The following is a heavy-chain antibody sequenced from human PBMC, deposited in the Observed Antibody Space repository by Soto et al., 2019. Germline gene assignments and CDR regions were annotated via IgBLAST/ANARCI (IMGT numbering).Heavy chain of an antibody. CDR1: GFTFSSYW. Sequence: GGSLRLSCAASGFTFSSYWMSWFRQAPGKGLEWVANIKQDGSEKYSVDSVKGRFTISRDNAKNSLYLQMNSLRAEDTAIYYCAKIRLLTTVDYWGQGTLVTVSS. V-gene: IGHV3-7*03. D-gene: IGHD4-17*01. J-gene: IGHJ4*02. CDR2: IKQDGSEK. CDR3: AKIRLLTTVDY.